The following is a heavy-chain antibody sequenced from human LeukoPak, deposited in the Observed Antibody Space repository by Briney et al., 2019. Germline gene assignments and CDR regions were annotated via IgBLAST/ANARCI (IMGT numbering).Heavy chain of an antibody. CDR2: IYDSGST. D-gene: IGHD3-16*01. V-gene: IGHV4-34*01. J-gene: IGHJ5*02. Sequence: SETLSFTCAVYGGSFSGYYWNWIRQPPGKGLEWIGSIYDSGSTYYNPSLKSRVTISVDTSKNQFSLKLNSVTAADTAVYYCARHYGPWGQGTLVTVSS. CDR1: GGSFSGYY. CDR3: ARHYGP.